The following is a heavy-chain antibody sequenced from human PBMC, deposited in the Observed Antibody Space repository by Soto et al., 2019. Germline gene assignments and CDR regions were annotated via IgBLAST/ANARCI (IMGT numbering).Heavy chain of an antibody. V-gene: IGHV4-59*01. CDR1: GGSIRNYY. D-gene: IGHD6-13*01. Sequence: SETLSLTCTVSGGSIRNYYWSWIRQPPGKGLEWIGSVYESGVTNYNPSLESRVTISIDTSKNQFSLKLSSVTAADTAVYYCAREGLGSSSYLNWFDPWGQGTLVTVSS. CDR3: AREGLGSSSYLNWFDP. J-gene: IGHJ5*02. CDR2: VYESGVT.